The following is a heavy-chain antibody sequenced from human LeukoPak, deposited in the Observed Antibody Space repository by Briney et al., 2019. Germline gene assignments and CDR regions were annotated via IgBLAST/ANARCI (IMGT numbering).Heavy chain of an antibody. CDR2: IGGSNGIT. D-gene: IGHD5-12*01. Sequence: GGSLRLSCAASRFTFNSYAMSWVRQAPGKGLEWVSVIGGSNGITFYVGSVKGRFTTSRDNSKDTLYLQMNSLRAEDTAVYYCARNENSGWGYFDYWGQGTLVTVSS. J-gene: IGHJ4*02. CDR3: ARNENSGWGYFDY. V-gene: IGHV3-23*01. CDR1: RFTFNSYA.